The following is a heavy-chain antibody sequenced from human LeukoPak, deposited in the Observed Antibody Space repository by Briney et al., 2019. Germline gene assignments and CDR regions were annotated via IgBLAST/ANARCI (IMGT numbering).Heavy chain of an antibody. D-gene: IGHD3-22*01. Sequence: GGSLRLSCAASGFTFSGSAIHWVRQASGKGREWVGRIRSKANSYATAYAASVKGRFTISRDDSKNTAYLQMNSLKTEDTAVYYCTRPGTMTNSGYWGQGTLVTVSS. CDR1: GFTFSGSA. J-gene: IGHJ4*02. V-gene: IGHV3-73*01. CDR3: TRPGTMTNSGY. CDR2: IRSKANSYAT.